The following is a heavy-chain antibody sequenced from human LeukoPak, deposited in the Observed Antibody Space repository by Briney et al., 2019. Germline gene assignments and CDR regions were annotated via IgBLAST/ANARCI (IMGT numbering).Heavy chain of an antibody. J-gene: IGHJ4*02. CDR1: GFIFSSYW. V-gene: IGHV3-7*01. CDR2: IKQDGSEK. D-gene: IGHD3-3*01. CDR3: ARGRYYDFWSGHDY. Sequence: GGSLRLSCAASGFIFSSYWMSWVRQAPGKGLEWVANIKQDGSEKYYVDSVKGRFTISRDNAKNSLYLQMNSLRAEDTAVYYCARGRYYDFWSGHDYWGQGTLVTVSS.